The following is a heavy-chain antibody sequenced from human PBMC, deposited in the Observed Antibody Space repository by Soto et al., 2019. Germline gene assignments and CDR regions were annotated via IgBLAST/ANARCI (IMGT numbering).Heavy chain of an antibody. Sequence: EVHLVESGGGLVQTGGSLRLSCAIFESTVSRDWMNWVRQAPGKGLEWVAHINQDGSEKYYVDSVKGRFTISRDNAKKSLYPHMSSRSPAATVMYYSWGAVGEAFWGQGSLVTGSS. V-gene: IGHV3-7*01. J-gene: IGHJ4*02. CDR2: INQDGSEK. CDR1: ESTVSRDW. CDR3: WGAVGEAF. D-gene: IGHD1-26*01.